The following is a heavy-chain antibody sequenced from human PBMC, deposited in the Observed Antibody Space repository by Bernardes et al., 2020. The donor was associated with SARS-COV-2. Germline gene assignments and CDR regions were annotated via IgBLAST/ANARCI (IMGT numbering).Heavy chain of an antibody. CDR1: GFIFSRNA. D-gene: IGHD2-21*01. CDR2: ISGSGGST. V-gene: IGHV3-23*01. Sequence: GGSLRLSCAASGFIFSRNAMTWVRQVPGKGLEWVSGISGSGGSTYYADSVKGRFTISRDNSNNTLYLEMNSLKAEDTAIYFCAKCIHGSYAMDVWGQGTTVTVSS. CDR3: AKCIHGSYAMDV. J-gene: IGHJ6*02.